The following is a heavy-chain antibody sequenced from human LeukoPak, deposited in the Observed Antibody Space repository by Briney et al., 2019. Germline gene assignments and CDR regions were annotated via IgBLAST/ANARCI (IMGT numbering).Heavy chain of an antibody. CDR1: GGTFSSYA. V-gene: IGHV1-69*05. Sequence: SVKVSCKASGGTFSSYAISWVRQAPGQGLEWMGGIIPIFGTANYAQKLQGRVTMTTDTSTSTAYMELRSLRSDDTAVYYCARDPTYCGGDCWFDPWGQGTLVTVSS. D-gene: IGHD2-21*02. CDR3: ARDPTYCGGDCWFDP. CDR2: IIPIFGTA. J-gene: IGHJ5*02.